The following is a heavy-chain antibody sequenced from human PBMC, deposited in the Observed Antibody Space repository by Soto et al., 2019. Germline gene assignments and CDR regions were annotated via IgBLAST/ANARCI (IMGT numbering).Heavy chain of an antibody. Sequence: HGESLKISCKGSGYTFTSDWIAWVRQMPGKGLEWMGIIYPGDSDTRYSPSLQGQVTISADKSISTAYLQWSSLKASDTTMYFCARHGAYFDYWGQGTLVTVSS. D-gene: IGHD3-16*01. CDR1: GYTFTSDW. J-gene: IGHJ4*02. CDR3: ARHGAYFDY. V-gene: IGHV5-51*01. CDR2: IYPGDSDT.